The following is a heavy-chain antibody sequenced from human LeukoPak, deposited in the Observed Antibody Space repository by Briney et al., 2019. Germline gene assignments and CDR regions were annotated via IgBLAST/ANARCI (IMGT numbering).Heavy chain of an antibody. V-gene: IGHV1-46*01. CDR1: GYTFTSYY. CDR3: AREALERRLGVTTTINWFDP. D-gene: IGHD4-17*01. Sequence: ASVKVSCKASGYTFTSYYMHWVRQAPGQGLEWMGIINPSGGSTSYAQKFQGRVTMTRDMSTSTVYMEPSSLRSEDTAVYYCAREALERRLGVTTTINWFDPWGQGTLVTVSS. J-gene: IGHJ5*02. CDR2: INPSGGST.